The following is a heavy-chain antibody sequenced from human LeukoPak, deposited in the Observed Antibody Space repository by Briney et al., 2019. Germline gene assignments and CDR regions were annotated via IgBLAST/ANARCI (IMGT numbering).Heavy chain of an antibody. V-gene: IGHV3-72*01. CDR1: GFTFSNHY. CDR3: IRVSQLYYFDS. J-gene: IGHJ4*02. CDR2: IRMKANGSTT. D-gene: IGHD1-1*01. Sequence: PGRSLRLSCAASGFTFSNHYMDWVRQAPGKGLEWVGRIRMKANGSTTEFAASVKGRFTVSRDDSKNSLYLQMNSLKTEDTAVYYCIRVSQLYYFDSWGQGTLVTVSS.